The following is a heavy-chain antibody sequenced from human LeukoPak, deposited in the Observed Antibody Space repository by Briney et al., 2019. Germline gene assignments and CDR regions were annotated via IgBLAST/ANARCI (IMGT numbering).Heavy chain of an antibody. CDR2: INPSGGST. CDR3: ARDWGGDCSSTSCYTSDP. J-gene: IGHJ5*02. CDR1: GYTFTSYY. V-gene: IGHV1-46*01. D-gene: IGHD2-2*02. Sequence: ASVKVSCKASGYTFTSYYMHWVRQAPGQGLEWMGIINPSGGSTSCAQKFQGRVTMTRDMSTSTVYMELSSLRSEDTAVYYCARDWGGDCSSTSCYTSDPWGQGTLVTVSS.